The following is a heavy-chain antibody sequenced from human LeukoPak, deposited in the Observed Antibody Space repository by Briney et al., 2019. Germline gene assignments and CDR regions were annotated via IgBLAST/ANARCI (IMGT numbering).Heavy chain of an antibody. V-gene: IGHV1-2*02. D-gene: IGHD3-3*02. Sequence: ASVKVSCKASGYTFIDYNVHWVRQAPGQGLEWMGRITPKSGDSYYAPKFQGRVTMTRDTSISTAYMDLSGLTSDDTAVYYCARSINSWGQGTLVTVSS. CDR3: ARSINS. CDR1: GYTFIDYN. J-gene: IGHJ4*02. CDR2: ITPKSGDS.